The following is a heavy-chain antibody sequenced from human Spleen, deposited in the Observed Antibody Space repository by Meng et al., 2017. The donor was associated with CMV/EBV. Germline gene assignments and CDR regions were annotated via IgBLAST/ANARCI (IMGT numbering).Heavy chain of an antibody. CDR2: ISYDGSNK. D-gene: IGHD1-14*01. Sequence: GESLKISCAASGFTFSSYAMHWVRQAPGKGLEWVAVISYDGSNKYYADSVKGRFTISRDNSKNTLYLQMNSLRAEDTAVYYCARGTQVGADAFDIWGQGTMVTVSS. J-gene: IGHJ3*02. V-gene: IGHV3-30-3*01. CDR1: GFTFSSYA. CDR3: ARGTQVGADAFDI.